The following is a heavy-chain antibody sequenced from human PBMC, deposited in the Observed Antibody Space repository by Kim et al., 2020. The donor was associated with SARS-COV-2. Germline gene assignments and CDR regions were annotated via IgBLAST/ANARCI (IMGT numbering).Heavy chain of an antibody. CDR3: ARWVTNFGLVIHVMDV. CDR1: GYTFTKYY. D-gene: IGHD3-3*01. Sequence: ASVKVSCKASGYTFTKYYIHWVRQAPGQGLEWMGIINPSSGSTSYAQKFQGRVTMTRDTSTSTVYMELSSLRSEDTAVYYCARWVTNFGLVIHVMDVWGKGTTVPVSS. J-gene: IGHJ6*04. CDR2: INPSSGST. V-gene: IGHV1-46*01.